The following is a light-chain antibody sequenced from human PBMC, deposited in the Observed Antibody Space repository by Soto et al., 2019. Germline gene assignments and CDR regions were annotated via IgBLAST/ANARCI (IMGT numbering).Light chain of an antibody. Sequence: DIQLTQSPSFLSASVGDRVAITCRASQGISNYLAWYQQKPGKAPKVLIFAASTLQTGVPSRFSGSGSGTEFTLTISSLQPXXXXXXXXXXXXNYPRSFGQGTKVEIK. CDR1: QGISNY. V-gene: IGKV1-9*01. J-gene: IGKJ1*01. CDR3: XXXXNYPRS. CDR2: AAS.